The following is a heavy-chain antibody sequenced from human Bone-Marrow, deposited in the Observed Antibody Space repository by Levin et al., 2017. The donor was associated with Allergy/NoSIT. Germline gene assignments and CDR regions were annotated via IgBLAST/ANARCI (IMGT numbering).Heavy chain of an antibody. V-gene: IGHV3-23*01. CDR2: ISGSGGST. D-gene: IGHD3-3*01. Sequence: GGSLRLSCAASGFTFSSYAMSWVRQAPGKGLEWVSAISGSGGSTYYADSVKGRFTISRDNSKNTLYLQMNSLRAEDTAVYYCAKDDSVTIFGVVPFDYWGQGTLVTVSS. J-gene: IGHJ4*02. CDR1: GFTFSSYA. CDR3: AKDDSVTIFGVVPFDY.